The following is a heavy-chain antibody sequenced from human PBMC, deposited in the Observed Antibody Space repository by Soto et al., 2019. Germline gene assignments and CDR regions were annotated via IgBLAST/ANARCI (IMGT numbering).Heavy chain of an antibody. CDR2: ISYDGSNK. CDR1: GFTFSSYG. CDR3: AKDPSMRLGIVARPSRAFDI. V-gene: IGHV3-30*18. D-gene: IGHD5-12*01. J-gene: IGHJ3*02. Sequence: GGSLRLSCAASGFTFSSYGMHWVRQAPGKGLEWVAVISYDGSNKYYADSVKGRFTISRDNSKNTLYLQMNSLRAEDTAVYYCAKDPSMRLGIVARPSRAFDIWGQGTMVTVSS.